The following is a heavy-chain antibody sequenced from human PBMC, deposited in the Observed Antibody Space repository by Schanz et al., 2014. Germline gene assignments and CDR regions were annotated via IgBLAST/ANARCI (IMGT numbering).Heavy chain of an antibody. Sequence: QVPLVQSGAEVKKPGASFTFSWPSSGYTLPFFFFSFFLQAPGQGLEWMGGLDLEDGEIVYAEQLKGRVTMTEDTSTDTADMELSSLRSQDTAVYYCATAEDASGSYGLPACGVWGQGTTVIVSS. CDR2: LDLEDGEI. CDR3: ATAEDASGSYGLPACGV. CDR1: GYTLPFFF. D-gene: IGHD3-10*01. V-gene: IGHV1-24*01. J-gene: IGHJ6*02.